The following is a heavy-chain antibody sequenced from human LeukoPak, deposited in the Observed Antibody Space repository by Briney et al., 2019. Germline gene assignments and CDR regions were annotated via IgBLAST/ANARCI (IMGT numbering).Heavy chain of an antibody. Sequence: PGGSLRLSCAASGFTFSSYAMSWVRQAPGKGLEWVSAISGSGGSTYYADSVKGRFTISRDNSKNTLYLQMNSLRAEDTAVYYCAKDHRYSGYSYGYADYWGQGTLVTVSS. CDR3: AKDHRYSGYSYGYADY. CDR1: GFTFSSYA. CDR2: ISGSGGST. D-gene: IGHD5-18*01. J-gene: IGHJ4*02. V-gene: IGHV3-23*01.